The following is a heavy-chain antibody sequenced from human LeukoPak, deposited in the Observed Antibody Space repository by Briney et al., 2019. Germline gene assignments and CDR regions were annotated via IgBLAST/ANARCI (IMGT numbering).Heavy chain of an antibody. J-gene: IGHJ5*02. CDR3: ARLLSPGWFDP. D-gene: IGHD2/OR15-2a*01. Sequence: PSETLSLTCAVYGGSFSGYYWSWIRQPPGKGLEWIGEINHSGSTNYNPSLKSRVTISADTSNNQFSLNLRSVTAADTAVYYCARLLSPGWFDPWGQGTLVTVSS. V-gene: IGHV4-34*01. CDR2: INHSGST. CDR1: GGSFSGYY.